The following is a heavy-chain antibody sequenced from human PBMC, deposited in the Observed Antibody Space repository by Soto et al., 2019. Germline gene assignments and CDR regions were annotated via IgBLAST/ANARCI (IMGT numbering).Heavy chain of an antibody. V-gene: IGHV3-48*01. CDR3: ARDNGRSRLDY. CDR1: GFTFSSYS. D-gene: IGHD2-15*01. J-gene: IGHJ4*02. Sequence: EVQLVESAAGLVQPGGSLRLSCAASGFTFSSYSMNWVRQAPGKGLEWVSYISSSSSTIYYADSVKGRFTISRDNAKNSLYMQMNSVRADDTAVYYCARDNGRSRLDYWGQGTLVTVAS. CDR2: ISSSSSTI.